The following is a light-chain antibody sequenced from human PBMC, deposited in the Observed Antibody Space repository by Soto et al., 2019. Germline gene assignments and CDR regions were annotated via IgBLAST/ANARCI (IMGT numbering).Light chain of an antibody. CDR2: GAS. Sequence: EIVMTQSPATLSVSPWEIATLSCRASQSVSSNLAWYQQKPGQAPRLLIYGASTRATGIPARFNGSGSGTEFTLTISSLQSEDFAVYYCQQYNNWWTFGQGTKVDIK. V-gene: IGKV3-15*01. CDR1: QSVSSN. CDR3: QQYNNWWT. J-gene: IGKJ1*01.